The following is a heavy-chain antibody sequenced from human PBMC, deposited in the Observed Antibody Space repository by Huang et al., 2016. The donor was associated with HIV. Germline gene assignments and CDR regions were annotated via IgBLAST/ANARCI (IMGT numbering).Heavy chain of an antibody. CDR3: ARGSSGWVY. J-gene: IGHJ4*02. CDR1: GYTVTSYD. Sequence: QVQLVQSGAEVKKTGASVKVFCKASGYTVTSYDINWVRQATGQGVEWMGWRNPNRGNTGYAQKFQGRVTITRNTSISTAYMELSSLRSEDTAVYYCARGSSGWVYWGQGTLVTVSS. D-gene: IGHD6-19*01. CDR2: RNPNRGNT. V-gene: IGHV1-8*03.